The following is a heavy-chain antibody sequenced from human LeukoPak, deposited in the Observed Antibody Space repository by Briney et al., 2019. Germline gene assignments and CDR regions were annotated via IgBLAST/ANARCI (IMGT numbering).Heavy chain of an antibody. D-gene: IGHD3-3*01. Sequence: SETLSLTCTVSGYSISSGYYWGWIRQPPGKGLEWIGSIYHSGSTNYNPSLKSRVTISVDTSKNQFSLKLSSVTAADTAVYYCARGAQYDFWSGYYSLDYWGQGTLVTVSS. J-gene: IGHJ4*02. V-gene: IGHV4-38-2*02. CDR3: ARGAQYDFWSGYYSLDY. CDR2: IYHSGST. CDR1: GYSISSGYY.